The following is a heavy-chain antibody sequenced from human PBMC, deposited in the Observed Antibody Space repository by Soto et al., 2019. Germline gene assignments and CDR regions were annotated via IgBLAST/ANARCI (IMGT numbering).Heavy chain of an antibody. Sequence: QLQLQESGPGLVKPSETLSLTCTVSGGSISSPTFSSHYWGWIRQPPGKGLEWIGNIPYSGSTYYNPSLKSRVTISVDTSKNQFSLKLSSVTAADTAVYYCARHPAAMQAPRYYYYGMDVWGQGTTVTVSS. J-gene: IGHJ6*02. CDR2: IPYSGST. CDR1: GGSISSPTFSSHY. CDR3: ARHPAAMQAPRYYYYGMDV. V-gene: IGHV4-39*01. D-gene: IGHD2-2*01.